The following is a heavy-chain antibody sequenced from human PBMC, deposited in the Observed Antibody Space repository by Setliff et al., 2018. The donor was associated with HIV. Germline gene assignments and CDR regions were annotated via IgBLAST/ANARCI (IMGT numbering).Heavy chain of an antibody. CDR2: IRYDGSEK. D-gene: IGHD3-3*01. CDR1: GFIFGNFG. CDR3: VKGDNFWTGYSTYFEFDP. J-gene: IGHJ5*02. Sequence: GGSLRLSCAASGFIFGNFGLHWVRQAPGEGLEWVTFIRYDGSEKFYADSVRGRFTISRDNSKNKLYLQMNSLRIEDTAIYYCVKGDNFWTGYSTYFEFDPWGQGTLVTVSS. V-gene: IGHV3-30*02.